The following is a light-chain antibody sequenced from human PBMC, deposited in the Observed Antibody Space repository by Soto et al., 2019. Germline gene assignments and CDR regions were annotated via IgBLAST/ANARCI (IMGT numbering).Light chain of an antibody. CDR3: QQSYTSPPAT. CDR1: QMISSY. V-gene: IGKV1-39*01. Sequence: DLQMTQSPSSLSASVGDRVTITCRASQMISSYLNWYQQKPGKAPKLLIYAASSLQSGVPPRFSGSRSGRDFTRTISCLQPEDFATYYCQQSYTSPPATFGQGTKVEI. CDR2: AAS. J-gene: IGKJ1*01.